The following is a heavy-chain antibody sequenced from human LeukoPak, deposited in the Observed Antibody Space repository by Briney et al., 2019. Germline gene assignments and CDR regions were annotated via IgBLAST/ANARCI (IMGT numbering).Heavy chain of an antibody. V-gene: IGHV1-69*05. D-gene: IGHD6-6*01. Sequence: VASVKVSCKASGGTFSSYAISWVRQAPGQGLEWMGGIIPIFGTANYAQKFQGRVTITTDESTSTAYMELSSLRSEDTAVYYCARSVRLGSWYFDLWGRGTLVTVPS. CDR3: ARSVRLGSWYFDL. CDR2: IIPIFGTA. J-gene: IGHJ2*01. CDR1: GGTFSSYA.